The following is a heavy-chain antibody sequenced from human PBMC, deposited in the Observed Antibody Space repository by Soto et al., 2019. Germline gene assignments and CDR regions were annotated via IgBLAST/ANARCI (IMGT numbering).Heavy chain of an antibody. D-gene: IGHD6-6*01. CDR3: ARVPSSSPLSHYYYYGMDV. V-gene: IGHV1-18*01. J-gene: IGHJ6*02. CDR2: ISAYNGNT. CDR1: GYTFTSYG. Sequence: ASVKVSCKASGYTFTSYGIIWVRQAPGQGLEWMGWISAYNGNTNYAQKLQGRVTMTTDTSTSTAYMELRSLRSDDTAVYYCARVPSSSPLSHYYYYGMDVWGQGTTVTVS.